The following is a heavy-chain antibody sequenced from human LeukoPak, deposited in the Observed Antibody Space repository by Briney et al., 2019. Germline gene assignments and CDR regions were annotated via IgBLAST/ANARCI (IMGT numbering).Heavy chain of an antibody. CDR3: VGTIASRGSEY. V-gene: IGHV3-74*01. Sequence: GGSLRLSCAASGFTFSSYAMHWVRQAPGMGLVWVSRLPPDELGIIYADSVKGRFTVSRDNAKDTVYLQMNNLRVDDTAMYYCVGTIASRGSEYWGQGALVTVSS. D-gene: IGHD6-6*01. J-gene: IGHJ4*02. CDR2: LPPDELGI. CDR1: GFTFSSYA.